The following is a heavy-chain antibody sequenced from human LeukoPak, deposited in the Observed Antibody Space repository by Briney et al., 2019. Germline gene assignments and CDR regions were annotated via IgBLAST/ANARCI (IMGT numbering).Heavy chain of an antibody. J-gene: IGHJ3*02. D-gene: IGHD1-26*01. CDR3: ARGLQPPRSGSYYRNAPRAFDI. CDR2: INHSGST. V-gene: IGHV4-34*01. Sequence: SETLSLTCAVYGGSFSGYYWSWIRQPPGKGLEWIGEINHSGSTNYNPSLTSRVTISVDTSKNQFSLKLSSVTAADTAVYYCARGLQPPRSGSYYRNAPRAFDIWGQGTMVTVSS. CDR1: GGSFSGYY.